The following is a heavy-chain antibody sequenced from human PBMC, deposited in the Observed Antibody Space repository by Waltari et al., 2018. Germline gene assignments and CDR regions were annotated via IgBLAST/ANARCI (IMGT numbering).Heavy chain of an antibody. CDR2: ITGRSAST. D-gene: IGHD4-17*01. Sequence: TWVRQAPGKGLEWISTITGRSASTHYADSVKGRFAISRDNSRNILYLQMNNLRAEDTARYYCVIGLDYGGNSYFDSWGPGALVTVSS. V-gene: IGHV3-23*01. J-gene: IGHJ4*02. CDR3: VIGLDYGGNSYFDS.